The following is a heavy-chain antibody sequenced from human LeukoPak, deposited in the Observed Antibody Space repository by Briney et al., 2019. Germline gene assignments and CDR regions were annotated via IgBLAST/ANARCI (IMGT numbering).Heavy chain of an antibody. CDR1: GGSISSSSYY. D-gene: IGHD3-3*01. CDR3: ARGGGADFWSGYPFDY. J-gene: IGHJ4*02. V-gene: IGHV4-61*05. Sequence: PSETLSLTCTVSGGSISSSSYYWGWIRQPPGKGLEWIGYIYYSGSTNYNPSLKSRVTISVDTSKNQFSLKLSSVTAADTAVYYCARGGGADFWSGYPFDYWGQGTLVTVSS. CDR2: IYYSGST.